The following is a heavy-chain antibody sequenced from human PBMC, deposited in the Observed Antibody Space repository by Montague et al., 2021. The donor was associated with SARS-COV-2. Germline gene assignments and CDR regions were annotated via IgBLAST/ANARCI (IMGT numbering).Heavy chain of an antibody. Sequence: SLRLSCAASGFTFGAYWMHWVRQAPGQGLEWVARIRADGTTTNYADSAKGRFTISRDNSGDTVYLQIDYVRGEDTAVYFCARGGRTNVWYEERFDSWGQGTLVTVSS. J-gene: IGHJ5*01. CDR2: IRADGTTT. CDR3: ARGGRTNVWYEERFDS. D-gene: IGHD2-2*01. V-gene: IGHV3-74*01. CDR1: GFTFGAYW.